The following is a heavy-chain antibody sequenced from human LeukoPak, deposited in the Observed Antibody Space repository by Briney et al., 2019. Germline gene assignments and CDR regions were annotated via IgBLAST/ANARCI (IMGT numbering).Heavy chain of an antibody. D-gene: IGHD1-26*01. J-gene: IGHJ4*02. CDR3: ARDLHSGSYFDY. Sequence: GGSLRLSCAASGFTVSSYYMSWVRQAPGKGLEWVSVIYSGGSTYYADPVKGRFTISKDNSKNTLYLQMNSLRAEDTAVYYCARDLHSGSYFDYWGQGTLVTVSS. CDR1: GFTVSSYY. V-gene: IGHV3-53*01. CDR2: IYSGGST.